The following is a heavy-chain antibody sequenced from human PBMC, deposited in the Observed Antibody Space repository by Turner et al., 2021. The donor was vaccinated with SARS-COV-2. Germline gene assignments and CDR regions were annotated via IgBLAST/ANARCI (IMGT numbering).Heavy chain of an antibody. V-gene: IGHV3-7*03. J-gene: IGHJ4*02. CDR3: ARLHTSSWYFDY. D-gene: IGHD6-13*01. Sequence: EVQLVESGGGLVQPGGYLRLACAASGFTFSSYWMSWVRQDPGKGLEWVANIKQDGREKYYVDSVKGRFTISRDNAKNSLYLQMNSLRAEDTAVYYCARLHTSSWYFDYWGQGTLVTVSS. CDR1: GFTFSSYW. CDR2: IKQDGREK.